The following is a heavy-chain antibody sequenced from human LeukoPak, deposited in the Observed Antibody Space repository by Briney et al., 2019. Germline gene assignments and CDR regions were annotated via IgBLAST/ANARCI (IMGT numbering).Heavy chain of an antibody. CDR1: GGSISSYY. D-gene: IGHD5-24*01. V-gene: IGHV4-4*07. J-gene: IGHJ6*03. CDR2: IYTSGST. CDR3: ARDEGMATIKGYYYYYMDV. Sequence: SETLSLTCTVSGGSISSYYWSWIRQPAGKGLEWIGRIYTSGSTNYNPSLKSRVTMSVDTSKNQFSLKLSSVTAADTAVYYCARDEGMATIKGYYYYYMDVWGEGTTVTVSS.